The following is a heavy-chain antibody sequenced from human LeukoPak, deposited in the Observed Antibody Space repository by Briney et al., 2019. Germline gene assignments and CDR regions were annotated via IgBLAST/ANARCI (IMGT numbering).Heavy chain of an antibody. Sequence: GGSLRLSCAASGFTFSSYNMNWVRQAPGRGLEWVSSISRTGSYIYYADSVKGRFTISRDNAQSSLYLQMNSLRVEDTAVYYCARVLETDCRGGSCYSGLDYWGQGTLVTVSS. D-gene: IGHD2-15*01. J-gene: IGHJ4*02. CDR3: ARVLETDCRGGSCYSGLDY. CDR2: ISRTGSYI. CDR1: GFTFSSYN. V-gene: IGHV3-21*01.